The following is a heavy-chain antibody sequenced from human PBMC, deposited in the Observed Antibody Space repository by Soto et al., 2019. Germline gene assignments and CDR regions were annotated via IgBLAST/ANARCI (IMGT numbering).Heavy chain of an antibody. J-gene: IGHJ6*03. CDR3: ARGEYSSGWTYYYYYYMDV. Sequence: ASVKVSCKASGYTFSRYDINWVRQATGQGLEWMGWMNPNSGNTGYAQKFQGRVTMTRNTSISTAYMELSSLRSEDTAVYYCARGEYSSGWTYYYYYYMDVWGKGTTVTVSS. D-gene: IGHD6-19*01. CDR1: GYTFSRYD. V-gene: IGHV1-8*01. CDR2: MNPNSGNT.